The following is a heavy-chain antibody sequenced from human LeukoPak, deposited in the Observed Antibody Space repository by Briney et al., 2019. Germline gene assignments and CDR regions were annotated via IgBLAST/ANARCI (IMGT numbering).Heavy chain of an antibody. D-gene: IGHD3-3*01. CDR3: VSIGITIFVDSMDV. J-gene: IGHJ6*02. CDR2: INHSGST. V-gene: IGHV4-34*01. Sequence: SETLSLTCAVYGGSFSGYYWSWIRQPPGKGLEWIGEINHSGSTNYNPSLKSRVTISVDTSKNQFSLKLSSVTAADTAVYYCVSIGITIFVDSMDVWGQGTTATVSS. CDR1: GGSFSGYY.